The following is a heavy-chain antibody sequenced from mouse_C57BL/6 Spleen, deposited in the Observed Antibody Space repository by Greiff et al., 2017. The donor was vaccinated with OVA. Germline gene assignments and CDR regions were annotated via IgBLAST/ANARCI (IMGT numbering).Heavy chain of an antibody. Sequence: VKLQQPGAELVKPGASVKLSCKASGYTFTSYWMQWVKQRPGQGLEWIGEIDPSDSYTNYNQKFKGKATLTVDTSSSTAYMQLSSLTSEDSAVYYCAGLRRNWYFDVWGTGTTVTVSS. CDR1: GYTFTSYW. D-gene: IGHD2-4*01. V-gene: IGHV1-50*01. CDR3: AGLRRNWYFDV. J-gene: IGHJ1*03. CDR2: IDPSDSYT.